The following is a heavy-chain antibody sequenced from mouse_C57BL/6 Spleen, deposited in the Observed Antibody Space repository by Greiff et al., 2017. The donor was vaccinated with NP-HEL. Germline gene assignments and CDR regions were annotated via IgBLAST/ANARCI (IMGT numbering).Heavy chain of an antibody. CDR3: ARGGYGSSYFDY. CDR2: INPSTGGT. CDR1: GYSFTGYY. V-gene: IGHV1-42*01. D-gene: IGHD1-1*01. Sequence: EVQGVESGPELVKPGASVKISCKASGYSFTGYYMNWVKQSPEKSLEWIGEINPSTGGTTYNQKFKAKATLTVDKSSSTAYMQLKSLTSEDSAVYYCARGGYGSSYFDYWGQGTTLTVSS. J-gene: IGHJ2*01.